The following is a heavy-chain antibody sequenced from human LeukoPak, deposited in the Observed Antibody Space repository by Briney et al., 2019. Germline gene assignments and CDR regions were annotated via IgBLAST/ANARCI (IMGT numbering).Heavy chain of an antibody. J-gene: IGHJ4*02. Sequence: GESLKISCKVSGYSFTSHWIGWVRQMPGKGLEWMGIIYPGGSDTRYSPSFQGQVTISADKSISTAYLQWSSLKASDTAMYYCARRPQGSGSYRIDYWGQGTLVTVSS. CDR1: GYSFTSHW. D-gene: IGHD1-26*01. V-gene: IGHV5-51*01. CDR3: ARRPQGSGSYRIDY. CDR2: IYPGGSDT.